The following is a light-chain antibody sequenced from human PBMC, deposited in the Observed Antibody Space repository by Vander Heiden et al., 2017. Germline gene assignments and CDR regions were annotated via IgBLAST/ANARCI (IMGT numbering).Light chain of an antibody. V-gene: IGLV2-8*01. J-gene: IGLJ2*01. CDR3: SSYAGSNKMGL. CDR2: EVT. Sequence: QSALTQPPSASGSPGQSVTISCTGTSSDVGGYNYVSWYQQHPGKGPKVIIYEVTKRPSGVPDRFSGSKSGNTASLTVSGLQAEDEADYYCSSYAGSNKMGLFGGGTKLTVL. CDR1: SSDVGGYNY.